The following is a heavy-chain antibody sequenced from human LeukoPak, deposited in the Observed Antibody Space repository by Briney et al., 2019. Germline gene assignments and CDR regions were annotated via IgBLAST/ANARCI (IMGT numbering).Heavy chain of an antibody. CDR3: AKDIAARGLYYFDY. V-gene: IGHV3-23*01. CDR1: GFTFSSYA. J-gene: IGHJ4*02. Sequence: PGGSLRLSCAASGFTFSSYAMSWVRQAPGKGLEWVSAISGSGGSTYYANSVKGRFTISRDNSKNTLYLQMNSLRAEDTAVYYCAKDIAARGLYYFDYWGQGTLVTVSS. D-gene: IGHD6-6*01. CDR2: ISGSGGST.